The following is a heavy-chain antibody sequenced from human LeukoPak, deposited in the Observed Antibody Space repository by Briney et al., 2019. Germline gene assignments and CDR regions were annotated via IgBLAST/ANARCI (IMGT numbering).Heavy chain of an antibody. CDR2: IYYSGST. CDR3: ARAQYSSGWYFDY. CDR1: GGSISRGGYY. J-gene: IGHJ4*02. V-gene: IGHV4-31*03. Sequence: SQTLSLTCTVSGGSISRGGYYWSWIRQHPGKGLEWIGYIYYSGSTYYNPSLKSRVTISVDTSKNQFSLKLSSVTAADTAVYYCARAQYSSGWYFDYWGQGTLVTVSS. D-gene: IGHD6-19*01.